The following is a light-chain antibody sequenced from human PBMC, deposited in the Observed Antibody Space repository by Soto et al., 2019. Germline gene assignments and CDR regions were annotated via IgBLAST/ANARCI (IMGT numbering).Light chain of an antibody. CDR1: SSDVGTYNS. CDR2: DVN. Sequence: QSALTQPAAVSGSPGQSITISCTGTSSDVGTYNSVSWYQHHPGTAPKLMICDVNQRPSGVSNRFSGSKSGNTASLAIAGLQADDEGDYYCRACENTHTVVFGGGTKLTVL. CDR3: RACENTHTVV. V-gene: IGLV2-14*03. J-gene: IGLJ2*01.